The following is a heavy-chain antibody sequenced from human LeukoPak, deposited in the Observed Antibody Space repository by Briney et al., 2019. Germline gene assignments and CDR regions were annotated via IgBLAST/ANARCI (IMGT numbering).Heavy chain of an antibody. CDR3: AKGVKHIVVVTAQHYFDY. D-gene: IGHD2-21*02. V-gene: IGHV3-23*01. Sequence: GGSLRLSCAASGFTFSSYAMSWVRQAPGKGLEWVSAISGSGGSTYYADSVKGRFTISRDNSKNTLYLQMNTLRAEDTAVYYCAKGVKHIVVVTAQHYFDYWGQGTLVTVSS. J-gene: IGHJ4*02. CDR1: GFTFSSYA. CDR2: ISGSGGST.